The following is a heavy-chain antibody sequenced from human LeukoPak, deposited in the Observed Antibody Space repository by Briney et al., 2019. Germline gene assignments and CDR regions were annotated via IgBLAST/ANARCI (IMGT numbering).Heavy chain of an antibody. J-gene: IGHJ3*02. CDR2: ISAYNGNT. CDR3: ARGKPAALDAFDI. D-gene: IGHD2-2*01. CDR1: GYTFTSYG. V-gene: IGHV1-18*01. Sequence: ASVKVSCKASGYTFTSYGISWVRQAPGQGLEWMGWISAYNGNTNYAQKLQGRVTMTTDTSTSTAHMELRSLRSDDTAGYYCARGKPAALDAFDIWGQGTMVTVSS.